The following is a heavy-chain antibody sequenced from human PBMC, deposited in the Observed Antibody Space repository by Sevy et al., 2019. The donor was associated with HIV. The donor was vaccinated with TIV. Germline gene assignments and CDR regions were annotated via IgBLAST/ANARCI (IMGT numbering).Heavy chain of an antibody. CDR2: ISAYNGNT. J-gene: IGHJ6*02. D-gene: IGHD2-2*02. CDR3: AREKIVVVPAAIRRYYYYGMDV. V-gene: IGHV1-18*04. Sequence: ASVKVSCKASGYTFTRYYMHWVRQAPGQGLEWMGWISAYNGNTNYAQKLQGRVTMTTDTSTSTAYMELRSLRSDDTAVYYCAREKIVVVPAAIRRYYYYGMDVWGQGTTVTVSS. CDR1: GYTFTRYY.